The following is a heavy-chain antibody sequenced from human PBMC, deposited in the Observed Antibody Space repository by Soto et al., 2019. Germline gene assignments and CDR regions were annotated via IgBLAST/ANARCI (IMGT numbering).Heavy chain of an antibody. CDR3: SRGASPDYSFWDNPLGDWFEF. Sequence: QVQLVQSGAELKKPGASVRVSCKASGYTFTYYDINWVRQAAGQGLEWMGWMNPNTGVTKTDYLEKFEGRLTMTMDISIRTASLEIHNLRSEYSAVYYCSRGASPDYSFWDNPLGDWFEFWGHGTLVTVSS. D-gene: IGHD3-3*01. CDR1: GYTFTYYD. J-gene: IGHJ5*01. V-gene: IGHV1-8*02. CDR2: MNPNTGVTKT.